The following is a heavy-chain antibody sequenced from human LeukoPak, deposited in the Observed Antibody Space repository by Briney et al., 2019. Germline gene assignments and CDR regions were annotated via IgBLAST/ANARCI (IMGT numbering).Heavy chain of an antibody. V-gene: IGHV4-59*08. CDR2: IYDKGNI. CDR1: GGSISSYY. Sequence: SETLSLTCTVSGGSISSYYWSWVRQSSGKGLEWIANIYDKGNIKNNPSLKSRVTISIDMSKNQVCLKLTSVTAADTAVYYCARHVGAWAFDIWGQGTMVTVSS. CDR3: ARHVGAWAFDI. J-gene: IGHJ3*02.